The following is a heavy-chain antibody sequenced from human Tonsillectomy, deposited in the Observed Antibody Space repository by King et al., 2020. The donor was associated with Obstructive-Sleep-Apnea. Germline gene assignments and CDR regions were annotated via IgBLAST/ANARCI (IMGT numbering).Heavy chain of an antibody. D-gene: IGHD1-26*01. CDR2: IYYSGST. CDR1: GVSISSYY. V-gene: IGHV4-59*08. CDR3: AKLFSWEPDY. Sequence: LQLQESGPGLVKPSETLSLTCTVSGVSISSYYWSWIRQPPGKGLEWIGYIYYSGSTNFNPSLKSRVTISVDTSKNQFSLKLSSVIAADTAVYYCAKLFSWEPDYWGQGTLVTASS. J-gene: IGHJ4*02.